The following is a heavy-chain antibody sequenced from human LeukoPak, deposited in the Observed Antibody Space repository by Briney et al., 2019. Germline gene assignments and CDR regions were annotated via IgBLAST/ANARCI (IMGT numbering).Heavy chain of an antibody. Sequence: GGSLRLSCAASGFTFSSYAMHWVRQAPGKGLEWVAVISYDGSNKYYADSVKGRFTISRGNSKNTLYLQMNSLRAEDTAVYYCARGLQWLGNWFDPWGQGTLVTVSS. CDR2: ISYDGSNK. J-gene: IGHJ5*02. V-gene: IGHV3-30-3*01. CDR1: GFTFSSYA. CDR3: ARGLQWLGNWFDP. D-gene: IGHD6-19*01.